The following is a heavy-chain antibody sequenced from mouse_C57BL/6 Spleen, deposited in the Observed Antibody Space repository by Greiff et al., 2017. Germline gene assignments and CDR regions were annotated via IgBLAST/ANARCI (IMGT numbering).Heavy chain of an antibody. CDR1: GYTFTSYW. CDR2: IDPSDSYT. CDR3: ARAGQHRPPDY. V-gene: IGHV1-50*01. Sequence: VKLQQPGAELVKPGASVKLSCKASGYTFTSYWMQWVKQRPGQGLEWIGEIDPSDSYTNYNQKFKGKATLTVDTSSSTAYMHLSSLTSEDSAVYYCARAGQHRPPDYWGQGTTLTVSS. J-gene: IGHJ2*01. D-gene: IGHD3-2*02.